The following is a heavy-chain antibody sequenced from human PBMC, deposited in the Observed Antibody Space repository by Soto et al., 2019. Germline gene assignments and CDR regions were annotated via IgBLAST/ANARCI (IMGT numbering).Heavy chain of an antibody. CDR3: LSDRTVSLVRRVSVDY. Sequence: PVGSLRLSCETSGFTFRSYVMHWVRQAPGKGLQWVAIIWFDGTKTYYGDSVKGRFTISRDNSKSTLYLQMNNLRAEDTALYFCLSDRTVSLVRRVSVDYWGQRALVIVSS. CDR2: IWFDGTKT. D-gene: IGHD3-10*01. J-gene: IGHJ4*02. V-gene: IGHV3-33*01. CDR1: GFTFRSYV.